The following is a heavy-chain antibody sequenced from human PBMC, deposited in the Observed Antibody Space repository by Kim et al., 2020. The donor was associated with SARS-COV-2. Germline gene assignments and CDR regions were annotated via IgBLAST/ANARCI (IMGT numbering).Heavy chain of an antibody. V-gene: IGHV5-51*01. CDR1: GYTFTSYW. J-gene: IGHJ4*02. CDR3: ARLWLGQFDY. D-gene: IGHD3-10*01. Sequence: GESLKISCKGSGYTFTSYWIVWVRQMPGKGLEWMGIIYPSDSDTRYSPSFEGQVTISADKSIGTAYLQWNSLKASDTAMYYCARLWLGQFDYWGQGALVTVSS. CDR2: IYPSDSDT.